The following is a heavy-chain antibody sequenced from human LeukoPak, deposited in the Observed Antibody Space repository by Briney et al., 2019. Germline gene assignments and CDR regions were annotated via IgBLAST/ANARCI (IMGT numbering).Heavy chain of an antibody. D-gene: IGHD5-18*01. CDR3: AREGRGYSYGYSRRAFDY. J-gene: IGHJ4*02. V-gene: IGHV4-34*01. Sequence: SETLSLTCAVYGGSFSGYYWSWIRQPPGKGLEWIGEINHSGSTNYNPSLKSRVTISVDTSENQFSLKLSSVTAADTAVYYCAREGRGYSYGYSRRAFDYWGQGTLVTVSS. CDR1: GGSFSGYY. CDR2: INHSGST.